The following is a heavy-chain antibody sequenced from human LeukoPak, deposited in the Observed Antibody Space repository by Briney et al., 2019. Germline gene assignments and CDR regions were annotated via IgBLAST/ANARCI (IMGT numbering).Heavy chain of an antibody. CDR2: ISGIGGNT. CDR3: AKGGYCGGDCRFQNDAFDI. J-gene: IGHJ3*02. CDR1: GFTFSSYA. V-gene: IGHV3-23*01. Sequence: GGSLRLSCAASGFTFSSYAMSWVRPAPEEWREWVSSISGIGGNTYYTDSVKGRFTISRDNSKNTLYLQMNSLRAEDTAVYYCAKGGYCGGDCRFQNDAFDIWGQGTMVTVSS. D-gene: IGHD2-21*02.